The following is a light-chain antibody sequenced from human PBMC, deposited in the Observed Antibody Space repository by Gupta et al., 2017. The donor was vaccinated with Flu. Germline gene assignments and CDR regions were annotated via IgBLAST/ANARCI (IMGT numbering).Light chain of an antibody. CDR3: QSYDSSRSGV. CDR1: RSNIGAGYD. CDR2: GNS. J-gene: IGLJ1*01. V-gene: IGLV1-40*01. Sequence: QSVLTQPPPVSGAPGQRVPISCTGSRSNIGAGYDVHWHPQFPGTAPKLRIYGNSKRPAGVPDRFSGSKSGTSASLAITGRQAEEEADYYCQSYDSSRSGVFGTGTKVTGL.